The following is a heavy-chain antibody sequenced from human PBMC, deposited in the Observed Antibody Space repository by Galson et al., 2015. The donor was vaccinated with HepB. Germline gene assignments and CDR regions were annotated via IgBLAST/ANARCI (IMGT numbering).Heavy chain of an antibody. CDR2: IWYDGSNK. CDR1: GFTFSSYG. V-gene: IGHV3-33*08. D-gene: IGHD3-10*01. CDR3: ARGGYYGSGNAFDI. Sequence: SLRLSCAASGFTFSSYGMHWVRQAPGKGLEWVAVIWYDGSNKYYADSVKGRFTISRDNSKNTLYLQMNSLRAEDTAVYYCARGGYYGSGNAFDIWGQGTMVTVSS. J-gene: IGHJ3*02.